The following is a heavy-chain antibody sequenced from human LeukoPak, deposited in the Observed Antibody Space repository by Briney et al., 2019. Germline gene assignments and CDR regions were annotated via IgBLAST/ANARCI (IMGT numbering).Heavy chain of an antibody. CDR2: ISGSGGST. CDR3: AKAELVGAAGAVGY. CDR1: GFTFSSFA. D-gene: IGHD2-15*01. Sequence: GSLRLSCAASGFTFSSFAMSWVRQAPGKGLEWVSAISGSGGSTYYADSVKGRFSISRDNSKNTLYLQMNSLRAEDTAVYYCAKAELVGAAGAVGYWGQGTLVTVSS. J-gene: IGHJ4*02. V-gene: IGHV3-23*01.